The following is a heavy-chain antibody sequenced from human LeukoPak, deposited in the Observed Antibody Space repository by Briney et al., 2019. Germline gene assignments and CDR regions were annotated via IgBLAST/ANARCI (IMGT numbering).Heavy chain of an antibody. CDR2: ISAYNGNT. J-gene: IGHJ5*02. V-gene: IGHV1-18*01. D-gene: IGHD1-26*01. CDR3: ARDVVGASPDWFDP. Sequence: ASVKVSCKASGYTFTSYGISWVRRAPGQGLEWMGWISAYNGNTNYAQKLQGRVTMTTDTSTSTAYMELRSLRSDDTAVYYCARDVVGASPDWFDPWGQGTLVTVSS. CDR1: GYTFTSYG.